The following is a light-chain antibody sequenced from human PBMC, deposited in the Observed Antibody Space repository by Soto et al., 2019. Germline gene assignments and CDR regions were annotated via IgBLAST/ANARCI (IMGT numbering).Light chain of an antibody. CDR1: SSNIGNNY. CDR3: GTWDSSLSTGWGV. Sequence: QSVLTQPPSVSAAPGQKVTISCSGTSSNIGNNYVSWYQHLPGTAPKLLIYDNNKRPSGIPDRLSGSKSGTSATLGITGLQTGDEADYYCGTWDSSLSTGWGVFGGGTQLTVL. CDR2: DNN. J-gene: IGLJ2*01. V-gene: IGLV1-51*01.